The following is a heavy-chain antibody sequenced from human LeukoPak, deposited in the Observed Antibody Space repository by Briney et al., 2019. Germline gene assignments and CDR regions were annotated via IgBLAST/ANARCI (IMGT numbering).Heavy chain of an antibody. CDR1: GYTFTTYY. J-gene: IGHJ4*02. V-gene: IGHV1-46*01. Sequence: ASVKVSCKASGYTFTTYYIHWVRQAPGQGLEWMGIINPSLGSTSYAQKFQGRVIMTRDISTNTVYMELSSLKSDDTAVYYCARETVVSTAMLSLDYWGQETLVTVSS. CDR2: INPSLGST. CDR3: ARETVVSTAMLSLDY. D-gene: IGHD5-18*01.